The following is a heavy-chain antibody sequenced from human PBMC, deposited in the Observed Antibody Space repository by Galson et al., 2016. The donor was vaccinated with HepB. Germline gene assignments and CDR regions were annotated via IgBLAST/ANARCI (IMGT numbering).Heavy chain of an antibody. D-gene: IGHD3-22*01. CDR2: IYYSGST. J-gene: IGHJ4*02. CDR3: ARMARYYEHSPPL. Sequence: PLSLTCRVSDASFSSGGYYWHWIRQLPGKGLEWIGHIYYSGSTHYSPSLSSRVTISIDTTDSQFSLKLSSVTAADTAVYYCARMARYYEHSPPLWGQGTLVTVSS. CDR1: DASFSSGGYY. V-gene: IGHV4-31*03.